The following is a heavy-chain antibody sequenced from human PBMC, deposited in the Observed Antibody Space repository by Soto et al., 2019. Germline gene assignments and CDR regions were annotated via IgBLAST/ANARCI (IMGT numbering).Heavy chain of an antibody. CDR3: ARSMTTVTTYDY. Sequence: SETLSLTCTVSGGSISSYYWSWIRQPPGNELHYIGYIYYSGSTNYNPSLKSRVTISGDTSTNQFSLTLSSVTAADTAVYYCARSMTTVTTYDYWGQGTLVTVSS. D-gene: IGHD4-17*01. J-gene: IGHJ4*02. CDR2: IYYSGST. V-gene: IGHV4-59*08. CDR1: GGSISSYY.